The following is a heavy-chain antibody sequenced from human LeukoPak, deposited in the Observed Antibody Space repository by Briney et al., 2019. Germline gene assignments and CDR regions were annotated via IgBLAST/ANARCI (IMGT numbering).Heavy chain of an antibody. D-gene: IGHD3-22*01. J-gene: IGHJ4*02. V-gene: IGHV1-69*05. CDR3: ASRNVPRITMIVADLDK. CDR2: IIPIFGTA. CDR1: GGTFSSYA. Sequence: GASVKVSCKASGGTFSSYAISGVRQAPGQGLEWMGRIIPIFGTANYAQKFQGRVTITTDESTSTAYMELSSLRSEDTAVYYCASRNVPRITMIVADLDKSGQGTLVTVSS.